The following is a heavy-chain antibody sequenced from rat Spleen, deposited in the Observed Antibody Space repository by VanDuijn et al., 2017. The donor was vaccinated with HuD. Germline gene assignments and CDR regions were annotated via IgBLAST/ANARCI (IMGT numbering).Heavy chain of an antibody. CDR2: IWGDGST. V-gene: IGHV2S63*01. J-gene: IGHJ2*01. Sequence: EVQLKESGPGLVQPSQTLSLTCTVSGFSLTDYSVHWVRQPPGKGLEWMGLIWGDGSTAYNSALKSRLSISRDTSKSQVFLKMSSLKTEDTATYYCARDSEYYGYSRGDYWGQGVMVTVS. CDR1: GFSLTDYS. D-gene: IGHD1-6*01. CDR3: ARDSEYYGYSRGDY.